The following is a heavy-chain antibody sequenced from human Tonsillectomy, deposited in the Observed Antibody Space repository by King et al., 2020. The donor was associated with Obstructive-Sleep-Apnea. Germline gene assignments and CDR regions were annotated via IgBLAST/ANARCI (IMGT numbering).Heavy chain of an antibody. Sequence: VQLVESGGGLVQPGGSLRVSCAASGFTFRNYAVNWVRQAPGKGLEWVSTISGSGGSAYYGDSVKGRFTISRDNSKNTLYLQMNSLRAEDTAVYYCAKSRFDITVGRGTPIDAFDIWGQGTMVTVSS. CDR1: GFTFRNYA. D-gene: IGHD3-10*01. CDR2: ISGSGGSA. CDR3: AKSRFDITVGRGTPIDAFDI. J-gene: IGHJ3*02. V-gene: IGHV3-23*04.